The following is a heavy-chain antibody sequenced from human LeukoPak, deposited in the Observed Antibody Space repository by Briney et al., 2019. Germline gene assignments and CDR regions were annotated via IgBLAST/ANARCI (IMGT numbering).Heavy chain of an antibody. D-gene: IGHD2-15*01. CDR1: GYTFTSYY. Sequence: ASVKVSCKASGYTFTSYYMHWVRQAPGQGLEWMGIINPSGGSTSYAQKFQGRVTMTRNTSISTAYMELSSLRSEDTAVYYCAREVPDCSGGSCYSSGYGFWGQGTLVTVSS. V-gene: IGHV1-46*01. J-gene: IGHJ4*02. CDR2: INPSGGST. CDR3: AREVPDCSGGSCYSSGYGF.